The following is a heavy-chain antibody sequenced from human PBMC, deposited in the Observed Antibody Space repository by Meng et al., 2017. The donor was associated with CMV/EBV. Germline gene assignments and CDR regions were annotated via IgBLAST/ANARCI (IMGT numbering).Heavy chain of an antibody. V-gene: IGHV1-69*12. CDR1: GGTFSSYA. Sequence: QVRRVQSGAEVKKPGSSVKVSGKASGGTFSSYAISWVRQAPGQGLEWMGGIIPIFGTANYAQKFQGRVTITADESTSTAYMELSSLRSEDTAVYYCARGSGAGTTWSYFDYWGQGTLVTVSS. CDR3: ARGSGAGTTWSYFDY. CDR2: IIPIFGTA. D-gene: IGHD1-7*01. J-gene: IGHJ4*02.